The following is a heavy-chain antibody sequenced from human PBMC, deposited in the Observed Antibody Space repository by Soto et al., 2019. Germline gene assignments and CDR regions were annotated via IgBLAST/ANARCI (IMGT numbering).Heavy chain of an antibody. Sequence: ASVKVSCKASGYTFTSYGISWVRQAPGQGLEWMGWISAYNGNTNYAQKLQGRVTMTTDTSTSTAYMELRSLRSNDTAVYYCARDNRRPGGSGSYYWGQGTLVTVSS. CDR3: ARDNRRPGGSGSYY. V-gene: IGHV1-18*01. D-gene: IGHD3-10*01. CDR2: ISAYNGNT. CDR1: GYTFTSYG. J-gene: IGHJ4*02.